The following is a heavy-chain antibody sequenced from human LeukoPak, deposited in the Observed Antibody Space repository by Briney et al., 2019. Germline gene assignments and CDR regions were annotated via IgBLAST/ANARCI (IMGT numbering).Heavy chain of an antibody. CDR1: GYTFTSYA. CDR2: INAGNGNT. CDR3: ARDHYYDSSGAVAFDI. J-gene: IGHJ3*02. V-gene: IGHV1-3*01. D-gene: IGHD3-22*01. Sequence: ASVKVSCKASGYTFTSYALHWVRQAPGQRLEWMGWINAGNGNTKYSQKFQGRVTITRDTSASTAYMELSSLRSEDAAVYYCARDHYYDSSGAVAFDIWGQGTTVTVSS.